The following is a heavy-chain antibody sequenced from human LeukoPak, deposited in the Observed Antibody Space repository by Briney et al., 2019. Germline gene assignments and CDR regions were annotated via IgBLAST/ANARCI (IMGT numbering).Heavy chain of an antibody. D-gene: IGHD6-13*01. CDR3: AREGSSWYSNWFDP. V-gene: IGHV3-33*01. CDR2: IWYDGSNK. J-gene: IGHJ5*02. Sequence: GGSLRLSCAASGFTFSSYGMHWVRQAPGKGLEWVAVIWYDGSNKYYADSVKGRFTISRENSKNTLYLQMNSLRAEDTAVYYCAREGSSWYSNWFDPWGQGTLVTVSS. CDR1: GFTFSSYG.